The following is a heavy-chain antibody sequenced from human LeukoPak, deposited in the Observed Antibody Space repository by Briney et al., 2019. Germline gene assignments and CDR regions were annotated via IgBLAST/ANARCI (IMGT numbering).Heavy chain of an antibody. J-gene: IGHJ6*03. CDR1: GFTFSTYG. CDR2: ISGSGGNT. CDR3: AKCVILTGRYMDV. V-gene: IGHV3-23*01. Sequence: QPGGSLRLSCAASGFTFSTYGMSWVRQAPGKGLEWVSAISGSGGNTYHADSVKGRFTISRDNSKNTLFLQMNSLRAEDTAVYYCAKCVILTGRYMDVWGKGTTVTISS. D-gene: IGHD3-9*01.